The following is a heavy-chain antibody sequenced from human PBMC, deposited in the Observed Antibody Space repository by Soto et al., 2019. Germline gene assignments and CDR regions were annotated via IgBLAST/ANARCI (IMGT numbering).Heavy chain of an antibody. CDR1: GGSLSSGSYH. CDR2: TFYSGST. V-gene: IGHV4-39*01. CDR3: ARLESAFDI. Sequence: SETLSLTCTVSGGSLSSGSYHWGWIRQPPGQGPEWIGNTFYSGSTYYNPSLKSRVTISVDTAKNQFSLMLSSVTAADTAVYDCARLESAFDIWGQGTMVTVSS. J-gene: IGHJ3*02. D-gene: IGHD1-1*01.